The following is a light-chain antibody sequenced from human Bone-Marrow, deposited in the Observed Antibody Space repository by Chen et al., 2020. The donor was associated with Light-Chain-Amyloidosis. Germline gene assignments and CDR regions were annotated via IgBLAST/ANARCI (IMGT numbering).Light chain of an antibody. CDR3: GTWDSSLSAYV. CDR2: DNN. Sequence: QSVLTQPPSVSSAPAQKVTISCSGSSSNIGNNYVSWYQQLPGTAPKVLIYDNNKRPSGIPDRFSGSKSGTSATLGITGRQTGDEADYYCGTWDSSLSAYVFGPGTKVTVL. CDR1: SSNIGNNY. V-gene: IGLV1-51*01. J-gene: IGLJ1*01.